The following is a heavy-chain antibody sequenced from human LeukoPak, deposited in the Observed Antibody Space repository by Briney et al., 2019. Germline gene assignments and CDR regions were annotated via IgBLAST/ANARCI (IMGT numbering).Heavy chain of an antibody. D-gene: IGHD3/OR15-3a*01. CDR1: GFTFSNAW. Sequence: GGSLRLSCAASGFTFSNAWMSWVRQAPGMGLDWVGRIRSKTDGVTIDYAAPVKGRFVISRDDSRDTLYLQMNSLGIEDTAMYYCTTWTDLYDYWGQGILVTVSP. CDR3: TTWTDLYDY. J-gene: IGHJ4*02. CDR2: IRSKTDGVTI. V-gene: IGHV3-15*01.